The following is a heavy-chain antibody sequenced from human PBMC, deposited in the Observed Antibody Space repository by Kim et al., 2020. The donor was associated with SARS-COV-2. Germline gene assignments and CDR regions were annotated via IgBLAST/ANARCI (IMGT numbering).Heavy chain of an antibody. J-gene: IGHJ5*02. D-gene: IGHD3-3*01. Sequence: SLKSRVTISVDRSKNQFSLKLSSVTAADTAVYYCARVGPLYYDFWYWFDPWGQGTLVTVSS. CDR3: ARVGPLYYDFWYWFDP. V-gene: IGHV4-30-2*01.